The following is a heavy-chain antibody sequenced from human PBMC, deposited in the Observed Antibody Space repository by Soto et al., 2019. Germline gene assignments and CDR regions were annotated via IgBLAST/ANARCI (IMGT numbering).Heavy chain of an antibody. D-gene: IGHD6-13*01. J-gene: IGHJ5*02. CDR1: GGSFNSYY. V-gene: IGHV4-34*01. CDR2: INHSGST. Sequence: QVQLQQWGAGLLKPSETLSLTCGVYGGSFNSYYWSWIRQTPGKGLEWIGEINHSGSTNYNPSLKSRVTISVDTSKNQFSLKLRSVTAADTGVYYCARGLIAAAVWFDPWGQGTLVTVSS. CDR3: ARGLIAAAVWFDP.